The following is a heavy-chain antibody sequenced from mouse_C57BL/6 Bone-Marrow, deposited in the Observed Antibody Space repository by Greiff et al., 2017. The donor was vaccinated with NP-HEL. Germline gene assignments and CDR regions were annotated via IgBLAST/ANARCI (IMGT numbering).Heavy chain of an antibody. V-gene: IGHV1-53*01. CDR1: GYTFTSYW. J-gene: IGHJ3*01. D-gene: IGHD2-3*01. Sequence: QVQLQQSGTELVKPGASVKLSCKASGYTFTSYWMHWVKQRPGQGLEWIGNINPRNGGTNYNEKFKSKATLTVDKSSSTAYMQLSSLTSEYSAVYYCARPGGYYVWFAYWGQGTLVTVSA. CDR3: ARPGGYYVWFAY. CDR2: INPRNGGT.